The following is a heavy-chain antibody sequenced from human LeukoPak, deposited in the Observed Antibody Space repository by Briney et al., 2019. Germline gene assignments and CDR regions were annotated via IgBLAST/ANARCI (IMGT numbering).Heavy chain of an antibody. D-gene: IGHD3-10*01. CDR1: GYSISSGYY. V-gene: IGHV4-38-2*02. CDR2: SGST. Sequence: NPSETLSLTCTVSGYSISSGYYWGWIRQPPGKGLEWIGSGSTYYNPSLKSRVTISVDTSKNQFSLKLSSVTAADTAVYYCARYVNYGSDRYFDNWGQGTLITVSS. J-gene: IGHJ4*02. CDR3: ARYVNYGSDRYFDN.